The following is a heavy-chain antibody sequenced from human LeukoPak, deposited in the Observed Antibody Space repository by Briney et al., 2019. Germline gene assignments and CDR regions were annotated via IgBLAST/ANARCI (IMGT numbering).Heavy chain of an antibody. D-gene: IGHD6-19*01. V-gene: IGHV3-23*01. J-gene: IGHJ3*02. CDR1: GFTFSSYA. CDR2: ISGSDGST. CDR3: AKPRGEEWLVGLYDAFDI. Sequence: GGSLRLSCAASGFTFSSYAMSWVRQAPGKGLEWVSVISGSDGSTYYADSVKGRFTISRDNSKNTLYLQMNSLRAEDTAVFFCAKPRGEEWLVGLYDAFDIWGQGTMVTVSS.